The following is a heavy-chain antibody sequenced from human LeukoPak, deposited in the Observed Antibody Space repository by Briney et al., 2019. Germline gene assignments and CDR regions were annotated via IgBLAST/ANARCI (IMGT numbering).Heavy chain of an antibody. CDR2: IYAGGDA. J-gene: IGHJ1*01. Sequence: GESLRLSCAASRISVSNNYMSWVRQAPGKGLEFVSVIYAGGDAFYADSVKGRFTISRDSSKNTLYLHMSSLTPEDTAAYYCAQARSSSGYGPLGFYWGQGTLVTVSS. D-gene: IGHD5-12*01. CDR3: AQARSSSGYGPLGFY. V-gene: IGHV3-53*01. CDR1: RISVSNNY.